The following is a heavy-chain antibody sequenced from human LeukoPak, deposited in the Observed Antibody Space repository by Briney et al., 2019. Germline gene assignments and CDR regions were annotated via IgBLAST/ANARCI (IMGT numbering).Heavy chain of an antibody. Sequence: SETLSLTCSVSGGSLNSYYWSWLRQPPGKGLEWIGYIYYSGSTNYSPSLKSRVTISVDTSKNQFSLKLSSVTAADTAVYYCARTQTGRFWSGRYGDYYYMDVWGKGTTVTVSS. D-gene: IGHD3-3*01. J-gene: IGHJ6*03. CDR3: ARTQTGRFWSGRYGDYYYMDV. CDR1: GGSLNSYY. V-gene: IGHV4-59*01. CDR2: IYYSGST.